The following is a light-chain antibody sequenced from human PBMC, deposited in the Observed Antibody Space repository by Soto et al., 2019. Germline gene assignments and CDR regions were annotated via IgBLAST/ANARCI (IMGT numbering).Light chain of an antibody. CDR2: GAS. J-gene: IGKJ2*01. V-gene: IGKV3-15*01. Sequence: ELVMTQSPATLSVSPGERATLSCRASQSVSSNLAWYQQKPGKAPRLLIYGASTRATGIPARFSGSGSGTESTLPISSLQYVDFAVYYCQQAYTVGQGTKLESK. CDR1: QSVSSN. CDR3: QQAYT.